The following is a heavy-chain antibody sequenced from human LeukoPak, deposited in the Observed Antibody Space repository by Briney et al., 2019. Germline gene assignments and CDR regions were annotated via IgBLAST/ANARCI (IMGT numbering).Heavy chain of an antibody. J-gene: IGHJ4*02. CDR3: ARLSPYSYGLAPIDY. V-gene: IGHV3-66*04. CDR1: GFTVSSNY. D-gene: IGHD5-18*01. Sequence: GGSLRLSCAASGFTVSSNYMSWVRQAPGKGPEWVSVIYSGGNTYYADSVKGRFTISRDNSKNTLYLQMNSLRAEDTAVYYCARLSPYSYGLAPIDYWGQGTLVTVSS. CDR2: IYSGGNT.